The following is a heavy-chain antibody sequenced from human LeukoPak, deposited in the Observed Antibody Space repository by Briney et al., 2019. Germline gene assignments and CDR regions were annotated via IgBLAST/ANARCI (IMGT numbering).Heavy chain of an antibody. Sequence: PGGSLRLSCVVSGFDLSDYYMSWIRQAPGKGLEWISCISSSGGNIYFADSVKGRFTMSRDNARGSLYLQMNSLRAGDTAIYYCARRRDYFGYWGQGTLVTVSS. CDR1: GFDLSDYY. CDR3: ARRRDYFGY. CDR2: ISSSGGNI. V-gene: IGHV3-11*01. J-gene: IGHJ4*02.